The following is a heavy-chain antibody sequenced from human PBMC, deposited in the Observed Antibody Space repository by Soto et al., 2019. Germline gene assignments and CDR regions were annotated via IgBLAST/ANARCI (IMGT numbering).Heavy chain of an antibody. CDR1: GYTFTSHG. D-gene: IGHD3-3*01. J-gene: IGHJ6*02. CDR2: ISAYNGNT. V-gene: IGHV1-18*01. CDR3: ARDRYDFWSGIPYYYYYYGMDV. Sequence: ASVKVSCKASGYTFTSHGISWVRQAPGQGLEWMGWISAYNGNTNYAQKLQGRVTMTTDTPTSTAYMELRSLRSDDTAVYYCARDRYDFWSGIPYYYYYYGMDVWGQGTTVTVSS.